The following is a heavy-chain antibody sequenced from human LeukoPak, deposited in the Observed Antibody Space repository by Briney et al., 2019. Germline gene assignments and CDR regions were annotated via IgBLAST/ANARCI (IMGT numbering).Heavy chain of an antibody. CDR3: ARDRHPETIVGAGVLDY. CDR2: ISSSSSTI. D-gene: IGHD1-26*01. CDR1: GFTFSSYS. Sequence: PGGSLRLSCAASGFTFSSYSMNWVRQAPGKGLEWVSYISSSSSTIYYADSVKGRFTISRDNAKNSLYLQMNSLRAEDTAVYYCARDRHPETIVGAGVLDYWDQGTLVTVSS. J-gene: IGHJ4*02. V-gene: IGHV3-48*01.